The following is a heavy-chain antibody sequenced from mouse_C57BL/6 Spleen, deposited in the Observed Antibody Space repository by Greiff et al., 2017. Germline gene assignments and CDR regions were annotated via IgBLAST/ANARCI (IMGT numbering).Heavy chain of an antibody. CDR3: DRMDGNSLFGY. J-gene: IGHJ2*01. CDR2: IWTGGGT. Sequence: QVQLKESGPGLVAPSPSLSITCTVSGFSLTSYAISWVRQPPGKGLEWVGVIWTGGGTNYNSALKSRMSISKDNSKSQVVLKMNSLQTEDTARYYGDRMDGNSLFGYWGKGTTLTVSS. V-gene: IGHV2-9-1*01. D-gene: IGHD2-1*01. CDR1: GFSLTSYA.